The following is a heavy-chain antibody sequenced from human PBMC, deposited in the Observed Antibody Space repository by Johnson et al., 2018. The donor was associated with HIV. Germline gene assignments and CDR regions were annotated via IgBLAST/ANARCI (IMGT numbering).Heavy chain of an antibody. Sequence: VHLVESGGGVVRPGGSLRLSCAASGFTFSTYWMSWVRQAPGKGLEWVANIKPDGSDKYYEASVKGRFTISRDNAKNTLYLQMNSLRAEDTAVYYCAKDRTGFDAFDIWGQGTMVTVSS. D-gene: IGHD1-1*01. CDR1: GFTFSTYW. J-gene: IGHJ3*02. V-gene: IGHV3-7*01. CDR3: AKDRTGFDAFDI. CDR2: IKPDGSDK.